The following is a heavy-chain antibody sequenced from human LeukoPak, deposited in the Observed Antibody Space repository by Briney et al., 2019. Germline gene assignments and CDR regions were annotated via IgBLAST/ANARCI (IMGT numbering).Heavy chain of an antibody. V-gene: IGHV1-8*02. J-gene: IGHJ4*02. CDR3: ARVDWARSAFDY. CDR2: MNPNSGNT. D-gene: IGHD2-21*01. CDR1: GYTFTSYD. Sequence: ASVKVSCKASGYTFTSYDINWVRQATGQGLEWMGWMNPNSGNTGYAQKFQGRVTMTRNTSISTAYMELSSLRSEDTAVYYCARVDWARSAFDYWGQGTLVTVSS.